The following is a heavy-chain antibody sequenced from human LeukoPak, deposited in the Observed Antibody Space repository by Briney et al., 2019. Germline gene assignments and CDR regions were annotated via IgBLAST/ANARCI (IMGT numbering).Heavy chain of an antibody. CDR3: VRNMPGAGY. CDR1: GFTFNNYW. V-gene: IGHV3-7*01. CDR2: IKTDGSET. Sequence: RGCLRISCSASGFTFNNYWLSGVRQAPGRGLGWVANIKTDGSETYYVDAVKGRFTISRHKAKNSLYLQMNNLRVEDTAVYYGVRNMPGAGYWGQGTLVIVSS. D-gene: IGHD2-2*01. J-gene: IGHJ4*01.